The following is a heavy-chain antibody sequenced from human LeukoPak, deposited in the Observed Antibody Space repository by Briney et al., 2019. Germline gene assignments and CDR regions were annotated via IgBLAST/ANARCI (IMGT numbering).Heavy chain of an antibody. CDR3: ARDGGWDFWSGAKGPYFDY. V-gene: IGHV1-46*01. CDR1: GYTFTSYY. CDR2: INPSGGST. Sequence: ASVKVSCKASGYTFTSYYMHWVRQAPGQGLEWMGIINPSGGSTSYAQKFQGRVTITADESTSTAYMELSSLRSDDTAVYYCARDGGWDFWSGAKGPYFDYWGQGTLVTVSS. J-gene: IGHJ4*02. D-gene: IGHD3-3*01.